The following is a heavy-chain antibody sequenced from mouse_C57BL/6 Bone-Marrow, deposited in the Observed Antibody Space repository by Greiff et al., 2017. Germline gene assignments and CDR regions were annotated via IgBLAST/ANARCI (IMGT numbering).Heavy chain of an antibody. J-gene: IGHJ2*01. Sequence: QVQLQHSGPELVKPGASVKISCKASGYAFSSSWMNWVKQRPGKGLEWIGRIYPGDGDTNYNGKFKGKATLTADKSSSTAYMQLSSLTSEDSAVYFCARSYYYGSSLYWGQGTTLTVSS. V-gene: IGHV1-82*01. CDR2: IYPGDGDT. D-gene: IGHD1-1*01. CDR3: ARSYYYGSSLY. CDR1: GYAFSSSW.